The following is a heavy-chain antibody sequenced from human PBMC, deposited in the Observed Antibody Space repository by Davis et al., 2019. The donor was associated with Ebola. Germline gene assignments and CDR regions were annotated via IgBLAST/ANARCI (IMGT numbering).Heavy chain of an antibody. D-gene: IGHD1-26*01. J-gene: IGHJ4*02. CDR2: IRSKANSYAT. V-gene: IGHV3-73*01. Sequence: GESLKISCAASGFTFSDYYMSWVRQASGKGLEWVGRIRSKANSYATAYAASVKGRFTISRDDSKNTAYLQMNSLKTEDTAVYYCTSEVGAIDYWGQGTLVTVSS. CDR1: GFTFSDYY. CDR3: TSEVGAIDY.